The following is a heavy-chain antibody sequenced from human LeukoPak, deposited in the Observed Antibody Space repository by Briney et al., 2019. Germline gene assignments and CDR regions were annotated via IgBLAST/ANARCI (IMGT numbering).Heavy chain of an antibody. CDR3: ASPEISLAGQNYYGMDV. D-gene: IGHD6-19*01. V-gene: IGHV1-46*02. J-gene: IGHJ6*02. Sequence: ASVTVCCKASGYSFNIYYIHLVRQAPGQGLGWMGIINPSGGSTTYAQNFQSRLTMTADTSTSTVHMELSSLRSEDTAVYYCASPEISLAGQNYYGMDVWGQGTTVTVSS. CDR1: GYSFNIYY. CDR2: INPSGGST.